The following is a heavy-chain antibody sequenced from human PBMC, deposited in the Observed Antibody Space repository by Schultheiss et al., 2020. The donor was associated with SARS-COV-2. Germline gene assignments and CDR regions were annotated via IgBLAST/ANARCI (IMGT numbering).Heavy chain of an antibody. Sequence: GGSLRLSCAASGFTFSSYAMSWVRQAPGKGLEWVSAISGSGGSTYYADSVKGRFTISRDNSKNTLYLQMNSLRAEDTAVYYCAREQGGFGVVTPGPFDYWGQGTLVTVSS. CDR3: AREQGGFGVVTPGPFDY. CDR1: GFTFSSYA. V-gene: IGHV3-23*01. CDR2: ISGSGGST. J-gene: IGHJ4*02. D-gene: IGHD3-3*01.